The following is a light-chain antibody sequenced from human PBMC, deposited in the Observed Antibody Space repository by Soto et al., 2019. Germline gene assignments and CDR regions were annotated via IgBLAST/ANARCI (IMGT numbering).Light chain of an antibody. CDR2: SNN. CDR3: AAWDDSLNVVV. CDR1: SSNIGSNT. J-gene: IGLJ2*01. Sequence: QSVLTQPLSASGTPGQRVTISCSGSSSNIGSNTVNWYQHLPGTAPKLLIYSNNQRPSGVPDRFSGSKSGTSASLAISGLQSEDEAEYYCAAWDDSLNVVVFGGGTKLTVL. V-gene: IGLV1-44*01.